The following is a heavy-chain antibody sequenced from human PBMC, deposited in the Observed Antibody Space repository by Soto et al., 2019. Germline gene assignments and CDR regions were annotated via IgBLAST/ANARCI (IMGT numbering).Heavy chain of an antibody. Sequence: GGSLRLSCAASGFTFSSYAMHWVRQAPGKGLEWVAVISYDGSNKYYADSVKGRFTISRDNSKNTLYLQMNSLRAEDTAVYYCARDSKGVGATPYYYYGMDVWGQGTTVTVSS. D-gene: IGHD1-26*01. CDR2: ISYDGSNK. J-gene: IGHJ6*02. CDR1: GFTFSSYA. V-gene: IGHV3-30-3*01. CDR3: ARDSKGVGATPYYYYGMDV.